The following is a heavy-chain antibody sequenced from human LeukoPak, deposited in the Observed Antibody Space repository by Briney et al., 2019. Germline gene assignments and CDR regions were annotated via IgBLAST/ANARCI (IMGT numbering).Heavy chain of an antibody. V-gene: IGHV5-51*01. D-gene: IGHD3-3*01. Sequence: GESLQISCKGSGYSFTSYWIGWVRQMPGKGLEWMGIIYPGDSDTRYSPSFQGQVTISADKSISTAYLQWSSLKASDTAMYYCATYDFWSGYYTPNFDYWGQGTLVTVSS. CDR1: GYSFTSYW. CDR3: ATYDFWSGYYTPNFDY. J-gene: IGHJ4*02. CDR2: IYPGDSDT.